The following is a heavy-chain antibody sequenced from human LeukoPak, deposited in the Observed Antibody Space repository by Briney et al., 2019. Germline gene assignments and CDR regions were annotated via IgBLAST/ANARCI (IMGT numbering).Heavy chain of an antibody. Sequence: GGSLRLSCAASGFTFSSYAMSWVRQAPGKGLEWVSAISGSGGSTYYADSVKGRFTISRDNSKNTLYLQMNSLRAEDTAVYYCVKAAYTIFGVVITYDYWGQGTLVTVSS. CDR3: VKAAYTIFGVVITYDY. CDR2: ISGSGGST. CDR1: GFTFSSYA. D-gene: IGHD3-3*01. J-gene: IGHJ4*02. V-gene: IGHV3-23*01.